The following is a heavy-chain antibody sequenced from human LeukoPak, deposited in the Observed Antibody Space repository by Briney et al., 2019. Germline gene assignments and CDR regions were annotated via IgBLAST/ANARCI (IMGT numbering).Heavy chain of an antibody. Sequence: EASVKVSCKASGYTFTSYGISWVRQAPGQGLEWMGWISAYNGNTNYAQKLQGRVTMTTDTSTSTAYMELRSLISEDTAVYYCARALGIVYSRPFDYWGQGTLVTVSS. D-gene: IGHD3-22*01. CDR3: ARALGIVYSRPFDY. CDR1: GYTFTSYG. V-gene: IGHV1-18*01. CDR2: ISAYNGNT. J-gene: IGHJ4*02.